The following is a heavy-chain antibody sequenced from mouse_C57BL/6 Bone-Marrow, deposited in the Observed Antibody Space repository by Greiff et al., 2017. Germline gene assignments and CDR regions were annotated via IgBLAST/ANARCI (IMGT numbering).Heavy chain of an antibody. D-gene: IGHD1-1*02. CDR3: ARGLVASWFAY. V-gene: IGHV3-6*01. CDR1: GYSITSGYY. Sequence: DVKLVESGPGLVKPSQSLSLTCSVTGYSITSGYYWNWIRQFPGNKLEWMGYISYDGSNNYNPSLKNRISITRDTSKNQFFLKLNSVTTEDTATYYCARGLVASWFAYWGQGTLVTVSA. J-gene: IGHJ3*01. CDR2: ISYDGSN.